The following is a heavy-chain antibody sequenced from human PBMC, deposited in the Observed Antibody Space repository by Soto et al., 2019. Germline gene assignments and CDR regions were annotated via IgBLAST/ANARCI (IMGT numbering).Heavy chain of an antibody. CDR1: GCSLSSGYY. CDR2: INQVGST. Sequence: PSETRPLTCAVCGCSLSSGYYWGWLRPTPGKGLEWIGEINQVGSTNYNPSLKSRVTISVDTSKNQFSLKLSSVTAADTAVFYCPRGARLATSPTGLAARLSYAGAFWLENLGQG. V-gene: IGHV4-34*01. CDR3: PRGARLATSPTGLAARLSYAGAFWLEN. J-gene: IGHJ4*02. D-gene: IGHD6-6*01.